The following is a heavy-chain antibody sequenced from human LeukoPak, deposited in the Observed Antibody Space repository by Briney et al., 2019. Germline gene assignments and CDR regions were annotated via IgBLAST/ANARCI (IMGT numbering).Heavy chain of an antibody. V-gene: IGHV1-69*13. CDR2: IIPIFGTA. CDR1: GGTFSSYA. D-gene: IGHD3-22*01. J-gene: IGHJ3*02. CDR3: ARDVNGFSYYYDSSGYYGSAFDI. Sequence: ASVKVSCKASGGTFSSYAISWVRQAPGQGLEWMGGIIPIFGTANYAQKFQGRVTITADESTSTAYMELSSLRSEDTAVYYCARDVNGFSYYYDSSGYYGSAFDIWGQGTMVTVSS.